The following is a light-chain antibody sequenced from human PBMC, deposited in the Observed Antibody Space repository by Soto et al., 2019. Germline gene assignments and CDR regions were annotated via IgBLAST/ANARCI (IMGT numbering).Light chain of an antibody. J-gene: IGLJ1*01. V-gene: IGLV2-11*01. CDR3: CLYAVTFYV. CDR2: DVS. CDR1: SSEVGTYDF. Sequence: QSALTQPRAVSGSPGQSVTISCTGTSSEVGTYDFVSWYQQHPGKAPRLMIFDVSERPSGVPDRFSGSKSGNTASLTISGLQAEDEADYYCCLYAVTFYVFGTGTKVTVL.